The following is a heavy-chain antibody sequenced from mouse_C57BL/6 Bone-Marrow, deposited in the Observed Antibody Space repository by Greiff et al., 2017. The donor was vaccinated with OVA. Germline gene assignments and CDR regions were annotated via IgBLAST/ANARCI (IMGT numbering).Heavy chain of an antibody. Sequence: EVMLVESGGGLVQPKGSLKLSCAASGFSFNTYAMNWVRQAPGKGLEWVARIRSKSNNYATYYADSVKDRFTISRDDSESMLYLQMNNLKTEDTAMYYCVRHGITTGYGRSLYAMDYWGQGTSVTVSS. D-gene: IGHD1-1*01. CDR1: GFSFNTYA. V-gene: IGHV10-1*01. J-gene: IGHJ4*01. CDR2: IRSKSNNYAT. CDR3: VRHGITTGYGRSLYAMDY.